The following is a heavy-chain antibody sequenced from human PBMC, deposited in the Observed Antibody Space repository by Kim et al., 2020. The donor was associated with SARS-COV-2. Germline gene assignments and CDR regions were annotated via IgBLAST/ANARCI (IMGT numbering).Heavy chain of an antibody. Sequence: CAYSGKGRFTISRDNAKNTLYLQMNSLRAEDTAVDHCAKDEGITMVRGVDWGQGTLVTVSS. J-gene: IGHJ4*02. V-gene: IGHV3-23*01. CDR3: AKDEGITMVRGVD. D-gene: IGHD3-10*01.